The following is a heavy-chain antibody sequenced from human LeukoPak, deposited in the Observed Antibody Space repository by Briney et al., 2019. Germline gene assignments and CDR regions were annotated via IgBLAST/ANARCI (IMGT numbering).Heavy chain of an antibody. CDR3: VKNNGWFHLAQ. J-gene: IGHJ4*02. D-gene: IGHD6-19*01. CDR1: GFNFRDHW. Sequence: EGSLRLSCAASGFNFRDHWMDWVRQAPGKGLEWVGHIKTDGSETYYLDSLRGRFSISRDNTNNALYLQMNSLRVEDTAVYYCVKNNGWFHLAQWGQGTLVTVSS. V-gene: IGHV3-7*03. CDR2: IKTDGSET.